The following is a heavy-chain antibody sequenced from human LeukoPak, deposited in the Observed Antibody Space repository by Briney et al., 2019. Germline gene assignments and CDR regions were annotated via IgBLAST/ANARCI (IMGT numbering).Heavy chain of an antibody. D-gene: IGHD2-15*01. V-gene: IGHV4-61*01. CDR3: ARADCSGGSCYSGVLDY. Sequence: SETLSLTCTVSGDSISSGYYWSWIRQPPGKGLEWIGYIYYSGSTNYNPSLKSRVTISVDTSKNQFSLKLSSVTAADTAVYYCARADCSGGSCYSGVLDYWGQGTLVTVSS. J-gene: IGHJ4*02. CDR2: IYYSGST. CDR1: GDSISSGYY.